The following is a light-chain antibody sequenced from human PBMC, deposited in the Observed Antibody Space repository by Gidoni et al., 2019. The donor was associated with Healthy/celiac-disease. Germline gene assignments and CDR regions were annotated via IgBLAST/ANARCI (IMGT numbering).Light chain of an antibody. J-gene: IGKJ2*01. V-gene: IGKV3-11*01. Sequence: EIVLTQSPATLSLSPGERATLACRASQSVSSYLAWYHQKPGQAPRLLLYYASYRATGILARFSGSGSGTAFTLTISSLEPEDFAVYYCQQRSNWPRTFGQGTKLEIK. CDR3: QQRSNWPRT. CDR1: QSVSSY. CDR2: YAS.